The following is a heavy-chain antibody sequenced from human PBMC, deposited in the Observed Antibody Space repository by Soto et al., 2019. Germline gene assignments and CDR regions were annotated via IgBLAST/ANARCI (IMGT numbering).Heavy chain of an antibody. D-gene: IGHD3-22*01. Sequence: GESLKISCKGSGYSFAGYWITWVRQKPGKGLEWMGRIDPSDSQTYYSPSFRGHVTISVTKSITTVFLQWSSLKASDTAMYYCARQHSSHYYGTIDYWGQGTLVTVSS. CDR2: IDPSDSQT. V-gene: IGHV5-10-1*01. J-gene: IGHJ4*02. CDR3: ARQHSSHYYGTIDY. CDR1: GYSFAGYW.